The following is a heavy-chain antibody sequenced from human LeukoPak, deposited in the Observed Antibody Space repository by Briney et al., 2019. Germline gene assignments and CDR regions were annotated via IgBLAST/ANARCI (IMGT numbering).Heavy chain of an antibody. CDR2: LSGSGGST. V-gene: IGHV3-23*01. CDR3: AKGDSSYPDY. D-gene: IGHD3-22*01. Sequence: LTGGSLRLSCAASGFTFSSYAMSWVRQAPGKGLEWVSALSGSGGSTYYADSVKGRFTISRDNSKNTLYLQMNSLRAEDTAVYYCAKGDSSYPDYWGQGTLVTVSS. J-gene: IGHJ4*02. CDR1: GFTFSSYA.